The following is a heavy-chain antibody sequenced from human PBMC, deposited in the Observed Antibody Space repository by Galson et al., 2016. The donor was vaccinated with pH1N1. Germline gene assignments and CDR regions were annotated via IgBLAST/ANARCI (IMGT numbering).Heavy chain of an antibody. Sequence: SLRLSCAASGFTFTAYSMIWVRQAAGKGLEWVSSISSNSFYMYYADSVTGRFAISRDNAKNSLYLHINNLSAEDTAVYYCARDPGRPRLYYMDVWVKGTTVTVSS. CDR3: ARDPGRPRLYYMDV. J-gene: IGHJ6*03. V-gene: IGHV3-21*06. D-gene: IGHD1-26*01. CDR2: ISSNSFYM. CDR1: GFTFTAYS.